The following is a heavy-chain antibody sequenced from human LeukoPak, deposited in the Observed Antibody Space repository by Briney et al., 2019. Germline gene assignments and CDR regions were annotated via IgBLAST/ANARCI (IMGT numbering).Heavy chain of an antibody. Sequence: GGSLRLSCAASGFTVTNAWMSWVRQAPGKGLEWVGRIESKTDGGTTDYAAPVNGRFTISRGDSKNTLDLQMNSLKTDDTAVYYCTTVGNPAYFARWGQGALVTVSS. V-gene: IGHV3-15*04. CDR3: TTVGNPAYFAR. J-gene: IGHJ4*02. CDR1: GFTVTNAW. D-gene: IGHD1-14*01. CDR2: IESKTDGGTT.